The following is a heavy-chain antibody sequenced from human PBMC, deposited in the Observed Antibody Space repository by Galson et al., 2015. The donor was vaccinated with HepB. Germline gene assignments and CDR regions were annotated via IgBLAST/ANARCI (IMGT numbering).Heavy chain of an antibody. J-gene: IGHJ4*02. CDR2: ISGSGGST. V-gene: IGHV3-23*01. CDR3: ANPGGYSYAPDFDY. Sequence: SLRLSCAASGFTFSSYAMSWVRQAPGKGLEWVSAISGSGGSTYYADSVKGRFTISRDNSKNTLYLQMNSLRAEDTAVYYGANPGGYSYAPDFDYWGQGTLVTVSS. CDR1: GFTFSSYA. D-gene: IGHD5-18*01.